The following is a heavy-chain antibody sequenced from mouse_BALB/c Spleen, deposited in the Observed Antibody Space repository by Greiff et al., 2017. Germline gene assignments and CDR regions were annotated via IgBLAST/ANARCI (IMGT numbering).Heavy chain of an antibody. CDR3: TNYYGSRYFDV. V-gene: IGHV1-15*01. J-gene: IGHJ1*01. CDR1: GYTFTDYE. Sequence: VQLQQSGAELVRPGASVTLSCKASGYTFTDYEMHWVKQTPVHGLEWIGAIDPETGGTAYNQKFKGKATLTADKSSSTAFMELRSLTSEDSAVYYCTNYYGSRYFDVWGAGTTVTVSS. D-gene: IGHD1-1*01. CDR2: IDPETGGT.